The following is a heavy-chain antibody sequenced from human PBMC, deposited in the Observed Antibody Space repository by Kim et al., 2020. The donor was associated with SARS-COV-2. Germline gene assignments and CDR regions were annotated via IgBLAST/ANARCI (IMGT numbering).Heavy chain of an antibody. V-gene: IGHV1-2*02. J-gene: IGHJ4*02. CDR3: AREVQHSNSFDY. D-gene: IGHD3-22*01. Sequence: NYAPKVQGRVTLTRDTSINTAYMELTRLTSDDTAVYYCAREVQHSNSFDYWGQGTLVTVSS.